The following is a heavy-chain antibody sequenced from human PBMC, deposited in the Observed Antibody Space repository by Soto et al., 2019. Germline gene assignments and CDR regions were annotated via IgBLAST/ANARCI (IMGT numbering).Heavy chain of an antibody. Sequence: SETLSLTCTVSGGSVSSGSYYWSWIRQPPGKGLEWIGYIYYSGSTNYNPSLKSRVTISVDTSKNQFSLKLNSVTAADTAVYYCARERRSGDYLDYWGQGTLVTVSS. V-gene: IGHV4-61*01. CDR3: ARERRSGDYLDY. J-gene: IGHJ4*02. CDR1: GGSVSSGSYY. CDR2: IYYSGST. D-gene: IGHD3-3*01.